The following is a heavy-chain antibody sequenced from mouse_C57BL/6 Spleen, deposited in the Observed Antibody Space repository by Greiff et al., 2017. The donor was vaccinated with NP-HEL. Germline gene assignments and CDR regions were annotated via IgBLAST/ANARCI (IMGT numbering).Heavy chain of an antibody. CDR3: AITTVVATGTFDY. D-gene: IGHD1-1*01. CDR1: GYTFTGYW. CDR2: ILPGSGST. V-gene: IGHV1-9*01. J-gene: IGHJ2*01. Sequence: QVQLKQSGAELMKPGASVKLSCKATGYTFTGYWIEWVKQRPGHGLEWIGEILPGSGSTNYNEKFKGKATFTADTSSNTAYMQLSSLTTEDSAIYSCAITTVVATGTFDYWGQGTTLTVSS.